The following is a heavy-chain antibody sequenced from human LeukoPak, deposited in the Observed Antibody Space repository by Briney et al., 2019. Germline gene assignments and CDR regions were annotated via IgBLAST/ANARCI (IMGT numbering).Heavy chain of an antibody. CDR1: GYTFTSYG. CDR3: ARDSKSPYYDFWSGYYTSNCYYYYMDV. J-gene: IGHJ6*03. Sequence: ASVKVSCKASGYTFTSYGISWVRQAPGQGLEWMGWISAYNGNTNYAQKLQGRVTMTTDTSTSTAYMELRSLRSDDTAVYYCARDSKSPYYDFWSGYYTSNCYYYYMDVWGKGTTVTVSS. D-gene: IGHD3-3*01. V-gene: IGHV1-18*01. CDR2: ISAYNGNT.